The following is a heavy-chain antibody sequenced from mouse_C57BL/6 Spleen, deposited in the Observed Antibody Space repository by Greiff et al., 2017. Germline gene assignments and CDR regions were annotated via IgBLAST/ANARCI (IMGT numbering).Heavy chain of an antibody. Sequence: QVQLQQSGAELVRPGASVTLSCKASGYTFTDYEMHWVKQTPVHGLEWIGAIDPETGGTAYNQKFKGKAILTADKSSSTAYMALRSLTSEDSAVYYCTRGTTVVATDYFDVWGTGTTVTVSS. D-gene: IGHD1-1*01. CDR2: IDPETGGT. CDR1: GYTFTDYE. J-gene: IGHJ1*03. CDR3: TRGTTVVATDYFDV. V-gene: IGHV1-15*01.